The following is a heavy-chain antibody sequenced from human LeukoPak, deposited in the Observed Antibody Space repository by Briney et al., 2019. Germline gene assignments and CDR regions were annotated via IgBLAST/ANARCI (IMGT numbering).Heavy chain of an antibody. J-gene: IGHJ4*02. Sequence: ASVKVPCKASGYTFTGYYMHWVRQAPGQGLEWMGWIKPNSGGTNYAQTFKGRVTMTRDTSISTAYMELSRLRSDDTAVYYCARVDTAMVAGGGDYWGQGTLVTVSS. CDR3: ARVDTAMVAGGGDY. CDR2: IKPNSGGT. V-gene: IGHV1-2*02. CDR1: GYTFTGYY. D-gene: IGHD5-18*01.